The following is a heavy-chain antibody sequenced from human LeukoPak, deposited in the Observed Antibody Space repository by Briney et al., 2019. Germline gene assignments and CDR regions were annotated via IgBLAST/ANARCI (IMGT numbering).Heavy chain of an antibody. Sequence: PSETLSLTCAVYGGSFSGYYWSWIRQPPGKGLEWIGEINHSGSTNYNPSLKSRVTISVDTSKNQFSLKLSSVTAADTAVYYCARGLYYYGSGSRPPGYWGRGTLVTVSS. V-gene: IGHV4-34*01. CDR1: GGSFSGYY. D-gene: IGHD3-10*01. J-gene: IGHJ4*02. CDR2: INHSGST. CDR3: ARGLYYYGSGSRPPGY.